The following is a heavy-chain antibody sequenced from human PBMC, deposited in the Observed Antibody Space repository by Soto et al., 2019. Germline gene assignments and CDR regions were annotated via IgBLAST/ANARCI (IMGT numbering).Heavy chain of an antibody. CDR1: GYTLTELS. CDR2: FDPEDGET. Sequence: ASVKVSCKFSGYTLTELSMHWVRQAPGKGLEWMGGFDPEDGETIYAQKFQGRVTMTEDTSTDTAYMELSSLRSEDTAVYYCATVEYYDSSGYYYYFDYWGQGTLVTVSS. J-gene: IGHJ4*02. V-gene: IGHV1-24*01. CDR3: ATVEYYDSSGYYYYFDY. D-gene: IGHD3-22*01.